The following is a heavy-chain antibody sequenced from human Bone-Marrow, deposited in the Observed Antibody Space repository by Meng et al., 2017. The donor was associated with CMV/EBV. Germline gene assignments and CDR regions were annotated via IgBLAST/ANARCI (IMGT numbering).Heavy chain of an antibody. V-gene: IGHV1-24*01. CDR3: ALITGGASSTSWYYYYGMDV. CDR2: FDPEDGET. J-gene: IGHJ6*02. D-gene: IGHD2-2*01. CDR1: GYTFIDYY. Sequence: ASVKVSCKASGYTFIDYYMHWVRQAPGQGLEWMGGFDPEDGETIYAQKFQGRVTMTEDTSTDTAYMELSSLRSEDTAVYYCALITGGASSTSWYYYYGMDVWGQGTTVTVSS.